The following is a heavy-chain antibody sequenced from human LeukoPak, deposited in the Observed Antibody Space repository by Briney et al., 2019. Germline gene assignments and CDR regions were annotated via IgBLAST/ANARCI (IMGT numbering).Heavy chain of an antibody. Sequence: SETLSLTCAVYGGSFSGYYWSWIRQPPGKGLEWIGEINHSGSTNYNLSLKSRVTISVDTSKNQFSLKLSSVTAADTAVYYCARGPSWEYDSSGYGVDYWGQGTLVTVSS. V-gene: IGHV4-34*01. CDR3: ARGPSWEYDSSGYGVDY. CDR2: INHSGST. J-gene: IGHJ4*02. D-gene: IGHD3-22*01. CDR1: GGSFSGYY.